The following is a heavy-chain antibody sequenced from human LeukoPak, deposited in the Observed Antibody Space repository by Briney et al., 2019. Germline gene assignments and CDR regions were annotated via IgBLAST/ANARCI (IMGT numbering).Heavy chain of an antibody. CDR1: GYTFTSYD. CDR2: MNPNSGNT. J-gene: IGHJ2*01. CDR3: AAHYGSGSYYIPRWYFDL. V-gene: IGHV1-8*03. Sequence: GASVKVSCKASGYTFTSYDINWVRQATGQGLEWMGWMNPNSGNTGYAQKFQGRVTITRNTSISTAYMELSSLRAEDTAVYYCAAHYGSGSYYIPRWYFDLWGRGTLVTVSS. D-gene: IGHD3-10*01.